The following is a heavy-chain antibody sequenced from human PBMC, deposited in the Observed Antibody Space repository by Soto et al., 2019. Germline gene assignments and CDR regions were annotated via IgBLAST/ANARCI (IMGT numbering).Heavy chain of an antibody. CDR1: GFSFRTYA. CDR3: ATADGMGA. CDR2: ISGSSDQT. Sequence: GGSLRLSCAASGFSFRTYAMTWVRQAAGKGLEWVSSISGSSDQTYYVDSVRGRFNISRDNSKKTLYLQMDSLRVEDTAKYYCATADGMGAWGQGTTVTVSS. V-gene: IGHV3-23*01. J-gene: IGHJ6*02.